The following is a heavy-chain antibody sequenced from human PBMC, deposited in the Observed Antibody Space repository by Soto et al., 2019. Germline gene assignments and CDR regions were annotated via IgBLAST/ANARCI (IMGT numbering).Heavy chain of an antibody. D-gene: IGHD2-15*01. J-gene: IGHJ4*02. CDR2: IYYSGTT. Sequence: LSLTFGVSGGSISSINWWSWVRQTPGKGLEWIGEIYYSGTTNYNPSLTSRVTMSIDKSKNQFFLNLTSVTAADTAVYYCARSSVVSATCWYPAWGQGTLGTLSS. CDR3: ARSSVVSATCWYPA. CDR1: GGSISSINW. V-gene: IGHV4-4*02.